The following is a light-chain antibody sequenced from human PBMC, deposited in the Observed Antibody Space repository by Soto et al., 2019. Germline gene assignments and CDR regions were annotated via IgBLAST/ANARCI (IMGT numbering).Light chain of an antibody. CDR2: GAS. J-gene: IGKJ4*01. CDR1: QHVTTTY. Sequence: IVLTQSPATLSLSPGERATLSCTASQHVTTTYIAWYQQKFGQAPRLLIYGASTRATGTPDRFTGGGFGTDFTLSISRVEREDFAVYYCQQYYSSFTFGGGTKVEMK. V-gene: IGKV3-20*01. CDR3: QQYYSSFT.